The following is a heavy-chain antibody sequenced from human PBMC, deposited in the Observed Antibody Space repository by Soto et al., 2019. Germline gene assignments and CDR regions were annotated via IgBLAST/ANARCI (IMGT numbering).Heavy chain of an antibody. CDR2: INHSGST. CDR1: GGSFSGYY. J-gene: IGHJ6*02. CDR3: ARARYSNRGYYYYGMDV. Sequence: PSETLSLTCAVYGGSFSGYYWSWIRQPPGKGLEWIGEINHSGSTNYNPSLKSRVTISVDTSKNQFSLKLSSVAAADTAVYYCARARYSNRGYYYYGMDVWGQGTTVTVSS. V-gene: IGHV4-34*01. D-gene: IGHD4-4*01.